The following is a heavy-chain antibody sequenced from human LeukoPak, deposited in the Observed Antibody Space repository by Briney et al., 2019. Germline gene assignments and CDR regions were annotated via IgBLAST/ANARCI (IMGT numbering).Heavy chain of an antibody. J-gene: IGHJ4*02. CDR1: GFTFSSYS. CDR3: AREGYSYGAYFDY. D-gene: IGHD5-18*01. CDR2: ISSSSSTI. V-gene: IGHV3-48*01. Sequence: GGSLRLSCAASGFTFSSYSMNWVRQAPGKGLEWVSYISSSSSTIYYADSVKGRFTISRDNSKNTLYLQMNSLRAEDTAVYYCAREGYSYGAYFDYWGQGTLVTVSS.